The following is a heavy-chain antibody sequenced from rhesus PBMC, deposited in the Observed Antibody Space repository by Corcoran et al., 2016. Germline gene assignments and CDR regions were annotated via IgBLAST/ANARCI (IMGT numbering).Heavy chain of an antibody. Sequence: QVQLQESGPGLVKPSETLSLTCAVSGGPISSNYWSWIRQPPGKGLEWIGYIYVSSGHTYYNPSLKSRVTISTDTSKNQFSLTLSSVTAADPAVYYCARTLAAAEVDYWGQGVLVTVSS. CDR2: IYVSSGHT. J-gene: IGHJ4*01. D-gene: IGHD6-25*01. V-gene: IGHV4-160*01. CDR1: GGPISSNY. CDR3: ARTLAAAEVDY.